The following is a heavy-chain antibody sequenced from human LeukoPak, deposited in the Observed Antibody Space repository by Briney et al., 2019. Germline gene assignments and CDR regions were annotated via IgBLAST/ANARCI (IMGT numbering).Heavy chain of an antibody. CDR1: GYTFTSYD. D-gene: IGHD6-6*01. Sequence: GASVKVSCKASGYTFTSYDINWVRQATGQGLEWMGWMNPNSGNTGYAQKFQGRVTITRNTSISTAYMELSSLRSEDTAVYYCARVGIAARSYYYYYYMDVWGKGPRSPSP. V-gene: IGHV1-8*03. CDR3: ARVGIAARSYYYYYYMDV. J-gene: IGHJ6*03. CDR2: MNPNSGNT.